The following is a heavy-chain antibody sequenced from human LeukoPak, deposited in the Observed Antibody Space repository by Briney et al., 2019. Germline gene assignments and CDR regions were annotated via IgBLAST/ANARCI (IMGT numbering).Heavy chain of an antibody. CDR3: SRDGGYSGYDFDH. V-gene: IGHV3-53*01. Sequence: GGSLRLSCAASGFTVSSNYMSWVRQAPGEGLEGVSYIYSGGSTYYADSVKGRFTISRDNYKYTLYLQMKSLRAEDTAVYYCSRDGGYSGYDFDHWGQGTLVTVSS. J-gene: IGHJ4*02. D-gene: IGHD5-12*01. CDR1: GFTVSSNY. CDR2: IYSGGST.